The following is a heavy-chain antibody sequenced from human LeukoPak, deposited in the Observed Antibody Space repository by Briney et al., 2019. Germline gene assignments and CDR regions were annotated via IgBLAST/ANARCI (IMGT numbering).Heavy chain of an antibody. CDR3: AKAQPRYCSGGSCIYFSDS. CDR1: RFTFSSYA. Sequence: PGGSLRLSCAASRFTFSSYAMHWVRQAPGKGLEWVAVISYDGSNKNYADSVKGRFTISRDNSKDTLYLQMNSLRAEDTAVYYCAKAQPRYCSGGSCIYFSDSWGQGTLVTVSS. CDR2: ISYDGSNK. V-gene: IGHV3-30*18. D-gene: IGHD2-15*01. J-gene: IGHJ4*02.